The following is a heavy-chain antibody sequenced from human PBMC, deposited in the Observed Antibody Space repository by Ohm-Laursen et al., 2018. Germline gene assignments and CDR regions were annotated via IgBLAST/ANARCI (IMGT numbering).Heavy chain of an antibody. CDR3: AKDGPRYYDSSGPRGAFDI. CDR2: ISGSGGST. D-gene: IGHD3-22*01. CDR1: GFTFSSYA. Sequence: SLRLSCAASGFTFSSYAMSWVRQAPGKGLEWVSAISGSGGSTYYADSVKGRFTISRDNSKNTLYLQMNSLRTEDTAVYYSAKDGPRYYDSSGPRGAFDIWGQGTMVTVSS. V-gene: IGHV3-23*01. J-gene: IGHJ3*02.